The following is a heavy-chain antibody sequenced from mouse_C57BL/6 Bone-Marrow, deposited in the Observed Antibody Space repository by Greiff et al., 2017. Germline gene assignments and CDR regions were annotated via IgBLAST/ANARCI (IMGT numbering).Heavy chain of an antibody. CDR2: IYPRSGNT. D-gene: IGHD2-1*01. J-gene: IGHJ3*01. CDR3: ARGAIYYGNFAWFAY. V-gene: IGHV1-81*01. Sequence: VQVVESGAELARPGASVKLSCKASGYTFTSYGISWVKQRPGQGLEWIGEIYPRSGNTYYNEKFKGQATLTADKSSSTAYMELRSLTSEDSAVYFCARGAIYYGNFAWFAYWGQGTRVTVSA. CDR1: GYTFTSYG.